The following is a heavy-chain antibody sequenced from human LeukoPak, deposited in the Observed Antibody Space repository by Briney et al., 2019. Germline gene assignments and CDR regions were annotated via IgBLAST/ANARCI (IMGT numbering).Heavy chain of an antibody. J-gene: IGHJ4*02. D-gene: IGHD5-18*01. CDR1: GYTLTELS. Sequence: GASVKVSCKVSGYTLTELSMHWVRQAPGKGLEWMGGFDPEDGETIYAQKFRGRVTMTEDTSTDTAYMELSSLRSEDTAVYYCATVGYGYNYFGYWGQGTLVTVSS. CDR2: FDPEDGET. V-gene: IGHV1-24*01. CDR3: ATVGYGYNYFGY.